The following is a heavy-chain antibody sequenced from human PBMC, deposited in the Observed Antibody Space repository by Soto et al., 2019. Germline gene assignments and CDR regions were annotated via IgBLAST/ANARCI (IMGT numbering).Heavy chain of an antibody. CDR1: GGSFSDYY. Sequence: PSETLSLTCAVYGGSFSDYYWSWIRQPPGKGLEWIGEINHSGSTNYNPSLKSRVTISVDTSKNQFSLKLSSVTAADTAVYYCARGRGEQLVTYYFYMDVWGKGTTVTVSS. V-gene: IGHV4-34*01. CDR3: ARGRGEQLVTYYFYMDV. J-gene: IGHJ6*03. CDR2: INHSGST. D-gene: IGHD6-6*01.